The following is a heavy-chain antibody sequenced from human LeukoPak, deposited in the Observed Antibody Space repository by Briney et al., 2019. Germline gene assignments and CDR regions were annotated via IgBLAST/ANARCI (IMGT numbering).Heavy chain of an antibody. CDR2: ISSDGGTK. CDR1: KFTFSNYG. V-gene: IGHV3-30*18. CDR3: AKEYDSGGYGAYFDY. Sequence: GGSLRLSCTASKFTFSNYGMQWVRQAPGKGLEWFAVISSDGGTKYYADSVKGRFTLSRDNSRNTLDLQMNSVGPEDTAVYYCAKEYDSGGYGAYFDYWGQGTLVTVSS. D-gene: IGHD3-10*01. J-gene: IGHJ4*02.